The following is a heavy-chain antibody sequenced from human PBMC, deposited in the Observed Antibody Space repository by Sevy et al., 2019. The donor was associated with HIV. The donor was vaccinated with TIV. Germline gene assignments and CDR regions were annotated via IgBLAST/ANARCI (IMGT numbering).Heavy chain of an antibody. CDR1: GFSFSWYW. CDR2: IKQDGSEK. Sequence: GGSLRLSCAASGFSFSWYWMSWVRQTPEKGLEWVANIKQDGSEKNYVDSVKGRFTISRDNAKNSLYLQMIGLRAEDTAVYYCASKGGSRPSDAFDTWGQGTMVTVS. D-gene: IGHD3-10*01. J-gene: IGHJ3*02. V-gene: IGHV3-7*01. CDR3: ASKGGSRPSDAFDT.